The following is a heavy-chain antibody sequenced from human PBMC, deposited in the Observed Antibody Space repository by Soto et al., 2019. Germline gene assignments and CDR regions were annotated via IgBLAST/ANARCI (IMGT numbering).Heavy chain of an antibody. J-gene: IGHJ5*02. CDR1: GGTFSSYA. CDR3: AREPNGYCSSTSCEGGYWFDP. Sequence: ASVKVSCQASGGTFSSYAISWVRQAPGQGLEWMGGIIPIFGTANYAQKFQGRVTITADESTSTAYMELSSLRSEDTAVYYCAREPNGYCSSTSCEGGYWFDPWGQGTLVTVSS. CDR2: IIPIFGTA. V-gene: IGHV1-69*13. D-gene: IGHD2-2*01.